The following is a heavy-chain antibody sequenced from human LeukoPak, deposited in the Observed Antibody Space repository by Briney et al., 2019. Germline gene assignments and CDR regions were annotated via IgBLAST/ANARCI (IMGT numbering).Heavy chain of an antibody. CDR2: INPNSGGA. D-gene: IGHD3-22*01. Sequence: ASVKVSCKASGYTFTGYYMHWVRQAPGQGLEWMGWINPNSGGANYAQKLQGRVTMTTDTSTSTAYMELRSLRSDDTAVYYCARECGEAYCYDSSGQCMDVWGQGTTVTVSS. CDR1: GYTFTGYY. J-gene: IGHJ6*02. CDR3: ARECGEAYCYDSSGQCMDV. V-gene: IGHV1-2*02.